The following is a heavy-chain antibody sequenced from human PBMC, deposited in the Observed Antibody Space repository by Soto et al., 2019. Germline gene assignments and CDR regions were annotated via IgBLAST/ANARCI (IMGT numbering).Heavy chain of an antibody. J-gene: IGHJ3*02. Sequence: QLQLQESGPGLVKPSETLSLTCTVSGGSISSSYYYWGWIRQPPGKGLEWIGTIYYSGSTDYNPSLNSRVSISVDTSKNQFSLQLSSVTASDRAVYYCARRWARIAAAGSAFDIWGQGTMVTVSS. CDR3: ARRWARIAAAGSAFDI. D-gene: IGHD6-13*01. CDR2: IYYSGST. V-gene: IGHV4-39*01. CDR1: GGSISSSYYY.